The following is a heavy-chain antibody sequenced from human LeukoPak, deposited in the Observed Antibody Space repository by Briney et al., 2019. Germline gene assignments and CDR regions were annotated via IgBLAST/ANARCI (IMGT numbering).Heavy chain of an antibody. CDR3: ARDDLVVPAAMCY. V-gene: IGHV4-61*01. CDR2: IYYIGST. D-gene: IGHD2-2*01. Sequence: KPSETLSLTCTVSGGSVSSGSYYWSRIRQPPGKGLEWIGCIYYIGSTNYNPSLKSRVTISVDTSKNQFSLKLSSVTAADTAVYYCARDDLVVPAAMCYWGQGTLVTVSS. CDR1: GGSVSSGSYY. J-gene: IGHJ4*02.